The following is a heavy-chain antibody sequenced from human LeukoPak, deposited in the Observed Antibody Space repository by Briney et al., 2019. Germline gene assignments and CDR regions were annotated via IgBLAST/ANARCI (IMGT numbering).Heavy chain of an antibody. V-gene: IGHV4-61*02. J-gene: IGHJ4*02. D-gene: IGHD1-26*01. CDR1: GGSISSGSYY. CDR2: IYTSGST. Sequence: PSETLSLTCTVSGGSISSGSYYWSWIRQPAGKGLEWIGRIYTSGSTNYNPSLESRVTISADTSKNQFSLKLSSMTAADTAVYYCARGFRGASFDYWGQGTLVTVSS. CDR3: ARGFRGASFDY.